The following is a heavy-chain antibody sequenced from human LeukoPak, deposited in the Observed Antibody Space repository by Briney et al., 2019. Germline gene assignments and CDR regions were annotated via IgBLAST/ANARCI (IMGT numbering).Heavy chain of an antibody. CDR3: ARYPQQANSGSYRKANWFDP. Sequence: SETLSLTCTVSGGSLSSYYWSWIRQPAGKGLEWIGRIYTSGSTNYSPSLKSRVTMSVDTSKNQFSLKLSSVTAADTAVYYCARYPQQANSGSYRKANWFDPWGQGTLGTVSS. CDR1: GGSLSSYY. J-gene: IGHJ5*02. CDR2: IYTSGST. D-gene: IGHD1-26*01. V-gene: IGHV4-4*07.